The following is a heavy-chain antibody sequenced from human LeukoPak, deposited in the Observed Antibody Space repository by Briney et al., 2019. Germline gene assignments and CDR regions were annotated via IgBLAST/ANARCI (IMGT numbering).Heavy chain of an antibody. V-gene: IGHV4-59*12. Sequence: SETLSLTCTVSGGSISSYYWSWIRQPPGKGLEWIGYIYYSGSTNYNPSLKSRVTISVDTSKNQFSLKLSSVTAADTAVYYCARGLIAARSRRGWFDPWGQGTLVTVSS. CDR3: ARGLIAARSRRGWFDP. D-gene: IGHD6-6*01. CDR1: GGSISSYY. CDR2: IYYSGST. J-gene: IGHJ5*02.